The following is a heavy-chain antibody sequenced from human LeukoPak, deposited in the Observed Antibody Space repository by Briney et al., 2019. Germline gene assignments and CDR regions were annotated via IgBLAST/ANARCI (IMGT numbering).Heavy chain of an antibody. CDR3: AKDPATIRYCSSTSCA. D-gene: IGHD2-2*01. Sequence: GGSLRLSCAASGFTFSSHAMSWVRQAPGKGLEWVSAISGSGGSTYYADSVKGRFTISRDNSKNTLYLQMNSLRAEDTAVYYCAKDPATIRYCSSTSCAWGQGTLVTVSS. CDR2: ISGSGGST. V-gene: IGHV3-23*01. J-gene: IGHJ4*02. CDR1: GFTFSSHA.